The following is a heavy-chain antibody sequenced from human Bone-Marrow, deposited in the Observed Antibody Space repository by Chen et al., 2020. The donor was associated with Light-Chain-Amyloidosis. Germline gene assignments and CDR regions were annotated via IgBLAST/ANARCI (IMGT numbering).Heavy chain of an antibody. D-gene: IGHD5-12*01. V-gene: IGHV5-51*01. Sequence: EVPLEQSGPEVKKPGESLKISCKGSGYTFPNYWIGWVRQMPGKGREWMGVIYPDDSEARYSPSFEGQVTISADKSITTAYLQWRGLKASDTAMYYCARRRDGYNLDYWGQGTLVTVSS. CDR3: ARRRDGYNLDY. J-gene: IGHJ4*02. CDR2: IYPDDSEA. CDR1: GYTFPNYW.